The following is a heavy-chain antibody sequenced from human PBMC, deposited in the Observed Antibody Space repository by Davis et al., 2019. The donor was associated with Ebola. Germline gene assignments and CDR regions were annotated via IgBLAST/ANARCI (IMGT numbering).Heavy chain of an antibody. Sequence: ASVKVSCKASGYTFTGYYMHWVRQAPGQGLEWMGRINPNSGGTNYAQKFQGRVTMTRDTSISTAYMELSRLRSDDTAVYYCARVVRYYGSGSYIHWGQGTLVTVSS. V-gene: IGHV1-2*06. CDR1: GYTFTGYY. CDR2: INPNSGGT. D-gene: IGHD3-10*01. J-gene: IGHJ4*02. CDR3: ARVVRYYGSGSYIH.